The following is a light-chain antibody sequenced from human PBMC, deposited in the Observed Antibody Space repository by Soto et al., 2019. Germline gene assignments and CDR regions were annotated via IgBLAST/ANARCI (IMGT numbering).Light chain of an antibody. V-gene: IGKV1-9*01. CDR3: QQVHSYPFT. CDR1: QGISTS. CDR2: AAS. Sequence: DIQLTQSPSLLSASVGDRVTISSRASQGISTSLAWYQQKPGKAPKLLIYAASTVQSGVPSRFSGSGSETDFTLTISSLLPEDFATFYCQQVHSYPFTFGGGTKVAIK. J-gene: IGKJ4*01.